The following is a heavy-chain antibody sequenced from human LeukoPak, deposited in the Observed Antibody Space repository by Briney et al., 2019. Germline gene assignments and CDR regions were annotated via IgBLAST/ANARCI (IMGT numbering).Heavy chain of an antibody. CDR1: GFTFISSD. J-gene: IGHJ4*02. D-gene: IGHD2/OR15-2a*01. CDR2: ISSNSRNT. CDR3: TRDATYYLRYGYFDY. Sequence: PGGSLRLSCAASGFTFISSDMNWVRQAPGKGLEWVASISSNSRNTHYADSLKGRFTISRDNAKNSLYLQMNSLRAEDTAVYYCTRDATYYLRYGYFDYWGQGTLVTVSS. V-gene: IGHV3-21*01.